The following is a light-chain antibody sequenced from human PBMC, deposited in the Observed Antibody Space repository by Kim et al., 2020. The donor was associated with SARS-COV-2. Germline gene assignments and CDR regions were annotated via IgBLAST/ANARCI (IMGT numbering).Light chain of an antibody. J-gene: IGKJ1*01. Sequence: EIVLTQSPGTLSLSPGERVTPSCRASQSVSSSYLACYQQKPGQAPRLLIHGASNRATGIPARFSGSGSGTDFTLTISRLEPEDFAVYFCQQYGASPWTFGQGTKVDIK. CDR1: QSVSSSY. CDR3: QQYGASPWT. V-gene: IGKV3-20*01. CDR2: GAS.